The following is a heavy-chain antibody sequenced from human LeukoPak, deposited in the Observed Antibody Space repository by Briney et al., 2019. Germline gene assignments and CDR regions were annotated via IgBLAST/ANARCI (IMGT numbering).Heavy chain of an antibody. CDR1: GFTVSSNY. V-gene: IGHV3-66*01. Sequence: GGSLRLSCAASGFTVSSNYMSWVRQAPGKGLEWVSVIYSGGSTYYADSVKGRFTISRDNSKNTLYLQMNSLRAEDTAVYYCAKDEGIAVAGTQRLDYWGQGTLVTVSS. CDR3: AKDEGIAVAGTQRLDY. D-gene: IGHD6-19*01. CDR2: IYSGGST. J-gene: IGHJ4*02.